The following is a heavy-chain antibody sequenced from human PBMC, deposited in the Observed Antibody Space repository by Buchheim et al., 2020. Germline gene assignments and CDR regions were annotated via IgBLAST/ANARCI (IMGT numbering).Heavy chain of an antibody. CDR2: ISYDGSNK. J-gene: IGHJ3*02. CDR3: AKPYYYDSSGYWNAFDI. Sequence: QVQLVESGGGVVQPGRSLRLSCAASGFTFSSYGMHWVRQAPGKGLEWVAVISYDGSNKYYADSVKGRFTIPRDNSKNTLYLQMNSLRAEDTAVYYCAKPYYYDSSGYWNAFDIWGQGT. D-gene: IGHD3-22*01. CDR1: GFTFSSYG. V-gene: IGHV3-30*18.